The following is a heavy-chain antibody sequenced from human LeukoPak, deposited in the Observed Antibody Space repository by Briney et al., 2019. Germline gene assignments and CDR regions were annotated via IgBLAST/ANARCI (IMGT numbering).Heavy chain of an antibody. CDR1: GFTFSSYA. CDR3: AKVGQPYCSGGSCFLDY. Sequence: PGGSLRLSCAASGFTFSSYAVSWVRQAPGKGLEWVSAISGSGGSTYYADSVKGRFTISRDNSKNTLYLQMNSLRAEDTAVYYCAKVGQPYCSGGSCFLDYWGQGTLVTVSS. CDR2: ISGSGGST. D-gene: IGHD2-15*01. J-gene: IGHJ4*02. V-gene: IGHV3-23*01.